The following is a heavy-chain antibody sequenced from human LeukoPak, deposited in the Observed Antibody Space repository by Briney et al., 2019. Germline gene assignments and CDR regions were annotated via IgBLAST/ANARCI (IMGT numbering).Heavy chain of an antibody. Sequence: ASVKVSCKASGYTFTGYYMHWVRQAPGQGLEWMGWINPNSGGTNYAQKFQGRVTMTRDTSISTAYMELSRLRSDDTAVYYCARDHGSGWYDMPSHNDYWGQGTLVTVSS. D-gene: IGHD6-13*01. CDR3: ARDHGSGWYDMPSHNDY. V-gene: IGHV1-2*02. J-gene: IGHJ4*02. CDR2: INPNSGGT. CDR1: GYTFTGYY.